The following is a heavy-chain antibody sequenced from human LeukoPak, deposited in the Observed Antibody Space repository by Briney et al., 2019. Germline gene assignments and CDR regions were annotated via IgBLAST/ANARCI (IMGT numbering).Heavy chain of an antibody. CDR1: GYTFTIYD. V-gene: IGHV1-8*01. Sequence: ASVKVSFTASGYTFTIYDINWVRQAPGQGLEWMGWMNPNRGNTGYSQKFQGRGNITRNTSISKAYMELRRLRCEDTAVYYCARGRIGTMVRGKYPDLGYWGQGTLVTVSS. D-gene: IGHD3-10*01. J-gene: IGHJ4*02. CDR2: MNPNRGNT. CDR3: ARGRIGTMVRGKYPDLGY.